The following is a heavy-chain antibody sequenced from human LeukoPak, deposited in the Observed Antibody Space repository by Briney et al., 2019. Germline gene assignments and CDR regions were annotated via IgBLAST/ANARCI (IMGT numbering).Heavy chain of an antibody. CDR1: GGTFSSYA. V-gene: IGHV1-69*04. Sequence: ASVKASCKASGGTFSSYAISWVRQAPGQGLEWMGRIIPILGIANYAQKFQGRVTITADKSTSTAYMELSSLRSEDTAVYYCAREKSLEPVDYWGQGTLVTVSS. CDR3: AREKSLEPVDY. D-gene: IGHD1-1*01. CDR2: IIPILGIA. J-gene: IGHJ4*02.